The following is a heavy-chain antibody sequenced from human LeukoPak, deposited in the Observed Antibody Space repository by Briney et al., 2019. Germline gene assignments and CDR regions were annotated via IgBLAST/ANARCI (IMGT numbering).Heavy chain of an antibody. V-gene: IGHV7-4-1*02. CDR2: INTNTGNP. CDR1: GYTFTNNA. Sequence: ASVKVSCKTSGYTFTNNAINWVRQALGQGLEWMGWINTNTGNPSYAQGFFTGRYVFSLDTSASTAYLQINGLKADDTAVYYCGRDPKLGIRGYTYGYIDHWGQGTLLTVAP. CDR3: GRDPKLGIRGYTYGYIDH. J-gene: IGHJ4*02. D-gene: IGHD5-18*01.